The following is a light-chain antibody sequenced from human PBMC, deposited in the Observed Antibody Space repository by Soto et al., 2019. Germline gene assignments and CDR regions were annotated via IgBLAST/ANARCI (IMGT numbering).Light chain of an antibody. J-gene: IGKJ1*01. V-gene: IGKV4-1*01. CDR1: QSVLYSSNNKNY. CDR3: QQYYSTPWT. CDR2: WAS. Sequence: DIVMTQSPDSLAVSLGERATINCKSSQSVLYSSNNKNYLAWYQQKPGQPPKLLIYWASTRESGVPDRFSGSGYGTDFPLNISSLQAEDVAVYSCQQYYSTPWTFGQGTKVEIK.